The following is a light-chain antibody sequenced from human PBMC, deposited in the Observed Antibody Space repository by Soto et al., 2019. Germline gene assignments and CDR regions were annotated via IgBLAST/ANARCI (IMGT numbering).Light chain of an antibody. Sequence: QSALTQPASVSGSPGQSITISCTGTSSDVGAYNYVSWYQQHPGKAPKLMIYDVSNRPSGVSNRFSGSKSGNTASLTISGLRAEDEADYYCSSYTSSSTRVFGGGTKLTVL. CDR2: DVS. CDR3: SSYTSSSTRV. J-gene: IGLJ2*01. V-gene: IGLV2-14*03. CDR1: SSDVGAYNY.